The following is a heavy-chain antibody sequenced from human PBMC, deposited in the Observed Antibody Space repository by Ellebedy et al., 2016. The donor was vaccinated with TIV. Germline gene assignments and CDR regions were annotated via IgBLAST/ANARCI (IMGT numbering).Heavy chain of an antibody. J-gene: IGHJ4*02. CDR3: ARRSTDFTFDS. D-gene: IGHD3-3*01. Sequence: GESLKISCAASGFTFSNYAMTWVRQAPGKGLEWVSSISGSGASTSYADSVKGRFTISRDNSKNTLNLQGNSLRAEDTAGYFCARRSTDFTFDSWGQGTLVTVSS. V-gene: IGHV3-23*01. CDR1: GFTFSNYA. CDR2: ISGSGAST.